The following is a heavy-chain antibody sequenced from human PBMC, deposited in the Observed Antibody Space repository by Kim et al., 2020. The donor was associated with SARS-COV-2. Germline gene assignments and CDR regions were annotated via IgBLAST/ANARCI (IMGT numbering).Heavy chain of an antibody. D-gene: IGHD3-22*01. CDR3: ARQGGTLWLLPDFDY. CDR1: GGSISSSSYY. Sequence: SETLSLTCTVSGGSISSSSYYWGWIRQPPGKGLEWIGSIYYSGSTYYNPSLKSRVTISVDTSKNQFSLKLSSVTAADTAVYYCARQGGTLWLLPDFDYWGQGTLVTVSS. V-gene: IGHV4-39*01. CDR2: IYYSGST. J-gene: IGHJ4*02.